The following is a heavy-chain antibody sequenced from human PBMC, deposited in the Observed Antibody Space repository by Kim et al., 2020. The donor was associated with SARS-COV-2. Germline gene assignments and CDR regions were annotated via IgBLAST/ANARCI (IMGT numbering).Heavy chain of an antibody. V-gene: IGHV4-34*01. CDR3: ARGRRYTYYYDSSGPNWFDP. CDR2: INHSGST. D-gene: IGHD3-22*01. J-gene: IGHJ5*02. Sequence: SETLSLTCAVYGGSFSGYYWSWIRQPPGKGLEWIGEINHSGSTNYNPSLKSRVTISVDTSKNQFSLKLSSVTAADTAVYYCARGRRYTYYYDSSGPNWFDPWGQGTLVTVSS. CDR1: GGSFSGYY.